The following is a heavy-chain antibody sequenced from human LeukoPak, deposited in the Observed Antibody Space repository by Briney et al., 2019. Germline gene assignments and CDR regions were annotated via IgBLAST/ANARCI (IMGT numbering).Heavy chain of an antibody. CDR2: IFATGST. V-gene: IGHV4-61*02. CDR1: GDSIRSGSYY. D-gene: IGHD1-7*01. J-gene: IGHJ3*02. CDR3: ARGGTTLKIGAFDI. Sequence: SETLSLTCSVSGDSIRSGSYYWSWIRQPAGKGLEWIGRIFATGSTNYTPSLEGRVTMSVDTSNNQFSLMIYSVTAADTAVYYCARGGTTLKIGAFDIWGHGTMVTVSS.